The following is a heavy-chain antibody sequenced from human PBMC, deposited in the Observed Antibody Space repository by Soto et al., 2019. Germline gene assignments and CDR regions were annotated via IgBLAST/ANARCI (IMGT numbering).Heavy chain of an antibody. J-gene: IGHJ4*02. Sequence: WGSLRLSCAASGFTFSSYWLSWGRQSPGKGLEWVANIKEDESDKAYVDSVNGRLTISRDNVKNSLSLQMNSLRDEATAAHYCSRGGNYFCYWRQRTLGTV. V-gene: IGHV3-7*01. D-gene: IGHD3-16*01. CDR2: IKEDESDK. CDR3: SRGGNYFCY. CDR1: GFTFSSYW.